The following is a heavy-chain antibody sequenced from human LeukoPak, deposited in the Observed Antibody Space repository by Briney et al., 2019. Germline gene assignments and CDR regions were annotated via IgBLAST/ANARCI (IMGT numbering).Heavy chain of an antibody. CDR3: ARVVLWFGEAGRYYFDY. J-gene: IGHJ4*02. CDR1: GGTFTSYA. V-gene: IGHV1-69*13. Sequence: ASVKVSCKASGGTFTSYAFGWVRQAPGQGLEWMGRIIPILGIVNYAQKFQGRITITGDESTNTVCMELSSLRSDDTAVYYCARVVLWFGEAGRYYFDYWGEGTLVTVSS. D-gene: IGHD3-10*01. CDR2: IIPILGIV.